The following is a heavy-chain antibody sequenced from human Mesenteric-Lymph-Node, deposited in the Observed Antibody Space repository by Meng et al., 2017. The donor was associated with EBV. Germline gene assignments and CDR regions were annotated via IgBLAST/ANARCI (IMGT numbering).Heavy chain of an antibody. CDR1: GGSSSGDY. Sequence: QVQLPQWGARLLKPSETLSLTCGVYGGSSSGDYWSWIRQPPGKGLEWIGEISHSGGTTYNPSLKSRVTISVDTSKNQFSLKLSSVTAADTAVYYCATHGSGSYSWFDPWGQGTLVTVSS. CDR3: ATHGSGSYSWFDP. V-gene: IGHV4-34*01. J-gene: IGHJ5*02. CDR2: ISHSGGT. D-gene: IGHD3-10*01.